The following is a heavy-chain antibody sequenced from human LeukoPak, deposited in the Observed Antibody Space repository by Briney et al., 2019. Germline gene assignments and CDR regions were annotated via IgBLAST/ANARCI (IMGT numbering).Heavy chain of an antibody. J-gene: IGHJ4*02. Sequence: ASVKVSCKASGYTFTGYYMHWVRQAPGQGLEWMGWINPNSGGTNYAQKFQGRVTMTRDTSISTAYMELRSLRSDDSAVYYCARAPVDLDIVVVVAATPPHDYWGQGTLVTVSS. V-gene: IGHV1-2*02. CDR2: INPNSGGT. CDR1: GYTFTGYY. D-gene: IGHD2-15*01. CDR3: ARAPVDLDIVVVVAATPPHDY.